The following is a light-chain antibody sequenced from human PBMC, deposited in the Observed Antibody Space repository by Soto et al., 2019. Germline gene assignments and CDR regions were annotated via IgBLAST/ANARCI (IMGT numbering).Light chain of an antibody. CDR2: KAS. Sequence: DIQMTQSPSTLSASVGYRFTITCRASRSITHWLAWYQQKPGRAPDLLVYKASILARGVPSRFSGSGSGTDFTLTISCLQSEDFATYYCQQYYSYPATFGGGTKVDIK. V-gene: IGKV1-5*03. J-gene: IGKJ4*01. CDR3: QQYYSYPAT. CDR1: RSITHW.